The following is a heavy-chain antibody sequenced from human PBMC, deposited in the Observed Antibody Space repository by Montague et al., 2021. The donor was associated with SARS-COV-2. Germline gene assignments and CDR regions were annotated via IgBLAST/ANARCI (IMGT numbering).Heavy chain of an antibody. Sequence: SETLSLTCTVPGASISSYYWSWIRQPPGKGLEWIGYIYYSGSTNYNPSLKSRVTISVDTSKNQFSLKLSSVTAADTAVYYCARAPVAHITIFGAVTSFDYWGQGTLVTVSS. D-gene: IGHD3-3*01. CDR2: IYYSGST. V-gene: IGHV4-59*01. CDR1: GASISSYY. J-gene: IGHJ4*02. CDR3: ARAPVAHITIFGAVTSFDY.